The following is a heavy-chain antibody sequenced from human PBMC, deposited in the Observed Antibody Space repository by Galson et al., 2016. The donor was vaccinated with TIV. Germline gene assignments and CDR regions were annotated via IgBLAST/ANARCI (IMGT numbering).Heavy chain of an antibody. V-gene: IGHV7-4-1*02. CDR2: INTATGDP. CDR3: ASLRYGNYYGVDV. D-gene: IGHD3-9*01. J-gene: IGHJ6*02. CDR1: GYTFSIYG. Sequence: SVKVSCKASGYTFSIYGMNWVRQAPGQGLEWMGWINTATGDPTYAQGFTGRFVFSSDTYVSTTYLQISSLKAEDTAVYYCASLRYGNYYGVDVWGQGTTVTVSS.